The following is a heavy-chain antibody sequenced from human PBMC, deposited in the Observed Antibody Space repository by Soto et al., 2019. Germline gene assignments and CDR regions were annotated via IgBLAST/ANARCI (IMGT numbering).Heavy chain of an antibody. CDR1: GFTFSSYG. Sequence: QVQLVESGGGVVQPGRSLRLSCAASGFTFSSYGMHWVRQAPGKGLEWVAVISYDGSNKYYADSVKGRFTISRDNSKNPLYLQMNSLRAEDTAVYYCAKDRRSSWFGDAFDIWGQGTMVTVSS. CDR3: AKDRRSSWFGDAFDI. V-gene: IGHV3-30*18. D-gene: IGHD6-13*01. CDR2: ISYDGSNK. J-gene: IGHJ3*02.